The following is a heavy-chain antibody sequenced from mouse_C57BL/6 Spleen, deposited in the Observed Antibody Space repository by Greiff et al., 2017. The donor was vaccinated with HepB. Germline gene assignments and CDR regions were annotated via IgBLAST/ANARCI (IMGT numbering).Heavy chain of an antibody. D-gene: IGHD1-1*01. Sequence: VQLQQSGPVLVKPGASVKMSCKASGYTFTDYYMNWVKQSHGKSLEWIGVINPYNGGTSYNQKFKGKATLTVDNSASTAYMELNSLTSEDSAVYYCASITTVPPYWGQGTTLTVSS. CDR1: GYTFTDYY. CDR2: INPYNGGT. J-gene: IGHJ2*01. CDR3: ASITTVPPY. V-gene: IGHV1-19*01.